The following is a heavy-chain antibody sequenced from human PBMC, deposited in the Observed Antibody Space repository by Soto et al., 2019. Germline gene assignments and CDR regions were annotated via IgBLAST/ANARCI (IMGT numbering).Heavy chain of an antibody. D-gene: IGHD3-22*01. J-gene: IGHJ3*01. CDR3: ARDQLYYNDISGRPLNAFDV. V-gene: IGHV3-23*01. CDR2: ISGSGDTT. Sequence: GGSLRLSCAASGFTFSSCAMSWVRQAPGKGLQWVSGISGSGDTTYYADSVNGRFSISRDNAKNSLYLQMNSLRAEDTAVYYCARDQLYYNDISGRPLNAFDVWGQGTMVTVSS. CDR1: GFTFSSCA.